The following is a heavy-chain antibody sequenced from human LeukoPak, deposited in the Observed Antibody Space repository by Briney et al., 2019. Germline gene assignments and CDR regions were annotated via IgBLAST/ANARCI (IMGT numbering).Heavy chain of an antibody. J-gene: IGHJ4*02. CDR1: GFTFSTYA. Sequence: PGRSLRLSCAASGFTFSTYAMHWVRQAPGKGLEWVAVISYDGSDKYYADSVKGRFTISRDNSKNTLYLQMNCLRAEDTAMYYCVKSGSSGWYVLDYWGQGTLVTVSS. CDR2: ISYDGSDK. D-gene: IGHD6-19*01. CDR3: VKSGSSGWYVLDY. V-gene: IGHV3-30*18.